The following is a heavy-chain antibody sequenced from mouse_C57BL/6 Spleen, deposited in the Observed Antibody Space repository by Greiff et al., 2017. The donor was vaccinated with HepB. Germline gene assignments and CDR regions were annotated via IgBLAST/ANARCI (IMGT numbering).Heavy chain of an antibody. CDR2: ISDGGSYT. CDR1: GFTFSSYA. J-gene: IGHJ1*03. CDR3: ARDRGIYYYGSSYWYFDV. Sequence: EVNVVESGGGLVKPGGSLKLSCAASGFTFSSYAMSWVRQTPEKRLEWVATISDGGSYTYYPDNVKGRFTISRDNAKNNLYLQMSHLKSEDTAMYYCARDRGIYYYGSSYWYFDVWGTGTTVTVSS. V-gene: IGHV5-4*01. D-gene: IGHD1-1*01.